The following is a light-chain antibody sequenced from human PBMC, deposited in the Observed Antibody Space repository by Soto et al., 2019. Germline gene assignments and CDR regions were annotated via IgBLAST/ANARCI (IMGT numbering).Light chain of an antibody. CDR2: GVS. J-gene: IGLJ3*02. Sequence: QSALTQPASVSGSPGQSITNSCTGTSSDVGGYNYVSWYQQHPDKAPKLMIYGVSNRPSGVSNRFSGSKSGNTASLTISGLQAEDEADYYCSSYTRSSTTVFGGGTKLTVL. V-gene: IGLV2-14*01. CDR3: SSYTRSSTTV. CDR1: SSDVGGYNY.